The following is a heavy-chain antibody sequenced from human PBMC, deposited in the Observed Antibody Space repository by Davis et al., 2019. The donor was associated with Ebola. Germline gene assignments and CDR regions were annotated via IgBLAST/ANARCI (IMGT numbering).Heavy chain of an antibody. J-gene: IGHJ4*02. CDR1: GFTFGFYA. CDR2: ISYDGSNK. V-gene: IGHV3-30*04. Sequence: GESLKISCAASGFTFGFYAMSWVRQAPGKGLEWVAVISYDGSNKYYADSVKGRFTISRDNSKNTLYLQMNSLRAEDTAVYYCATTPQYSSGQNKPFDYWGQGTLVTVSS. D-gene: IGHD6-19*01. CDR3: ATTPQYSSGQNKPFDY.